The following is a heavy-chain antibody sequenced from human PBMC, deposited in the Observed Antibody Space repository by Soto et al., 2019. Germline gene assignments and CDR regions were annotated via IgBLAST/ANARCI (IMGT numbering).Heavy chain of an antibody. CDR2: LSGTGDGS. V-gene: IGHV3-23*01. J-gene: IGHJ6*02. Sequence: PGGPLRLSCVVSGFTFSSYAMSWVRQAPEKALEWISGLSGTGDGSNSANSVKGRFIISRGNSKNTLYLQMNSLRAEDTAVYYCAKDQLTAGGTYFYYYGVDVWGQGTTVTVS. D-gene: IGHD6-13*01. CDR1: GFTFSSYA. CDR3: AKDQLTAGGTYFYYYGVDV.